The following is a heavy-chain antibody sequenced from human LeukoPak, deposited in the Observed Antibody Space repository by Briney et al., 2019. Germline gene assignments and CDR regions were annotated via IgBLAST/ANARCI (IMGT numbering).Heavy chain of an antibody. CDR2: IYPGDSDT. J-gene: IGHJ4*02. V-gene: IGHV5-51*01. CDR3: AKEGPGTHTAFAY. CDR1: GYDFAGYW. D-gene: IGHD5-18*01. Sequence: GESLKISCEGSGYDFAGYWIGWVRQMPGKGLEWMGIIYPGDSDTRYSPSFQGQVTISADKSISTAYLQWSSLKASDTAIYYCAKEGPGTHTAFAYWGQGTQVTVSS.